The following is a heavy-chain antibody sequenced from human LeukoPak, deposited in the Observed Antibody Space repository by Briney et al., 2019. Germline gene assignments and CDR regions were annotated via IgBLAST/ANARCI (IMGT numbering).Heavy chain of an antibody. Sequence: ASVKVSCKVSGYSFTDFYMQWIQQAPGKGREWMGLFDPEDDETVYAEKFQGRVTITADTSRDTSYMSLSSLRPEDTAVYYCAVTAAGRDYMDVWGNGTMVTVSS. D-gene: IGHD6-13*01. CDR1: GYSFTDFY. CDR2: FDPEDDET. CDR3: AVTAAGRDYMDV. J-gene: IGHJ6*03. V-gene: IGHV1-69-2*01.